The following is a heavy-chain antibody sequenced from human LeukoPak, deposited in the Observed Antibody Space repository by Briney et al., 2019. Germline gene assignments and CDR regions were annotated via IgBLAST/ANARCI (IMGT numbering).Heavy chain of an antibody. J-gene: IGHJ4*02. CDR2: IHFSGSS. V-gene: IGHV4-59*08. D-gene: IGHD5-24*01. CDR3: ARHVRSGYNLLDY. Sequence: SETLSLTCTVSGGSISNYYWSWIRQPPGKGLEWIGYIHFSGSSNQNPSLKSRVTMPVDTSKTQSSLKLSSVPAAAPAVYYCARHVRSGYNLLDYWGQGTLVTVSS. CDR1: GGSISNYY.